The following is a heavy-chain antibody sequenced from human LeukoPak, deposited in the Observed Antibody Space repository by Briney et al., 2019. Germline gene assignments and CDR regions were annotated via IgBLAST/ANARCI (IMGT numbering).Heavy chain of an antibody. CDR3: ARSPYYYGSGSYHLGYMDV. CDR2: IIPIFGTA. CDR1: GGTFSSYA. D-gene: IGHD3-10*01. Sequence: ASVKVSCKASGGTFSSYAISWVRQAPGQGLEWMGGIIPIFGTANYAQKFQGRVTITTDESTSTAYMELSSLRSEDTAVYYCARSPYYYGSGSYHLGYMDVGGKGTTVTVSS. J-gene: IGHJ6*03. V-gene: IGHV1-69*05.